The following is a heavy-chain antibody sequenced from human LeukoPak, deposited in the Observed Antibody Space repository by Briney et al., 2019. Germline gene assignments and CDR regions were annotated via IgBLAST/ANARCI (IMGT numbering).Heavy chain of an antibody. V-gene: IGHV3-21*01. Sequence: PGGSLRLSCAASGFTFSSYSMNWVRQAPGKGLEWVSSISSSSSYIYYADSVKGRFTISRDNAKNSLYLQMNSLKAEDTAVYYCARVVYYDSSGLQYWGQGTLVTVSS. CDR2: ISSSSSYI. CDR3: ARVVYYDSSGLQY. J-gene: IGHJ4*02. D-gene: IGHD3-22*01. CDR1: GFTFSSYS.